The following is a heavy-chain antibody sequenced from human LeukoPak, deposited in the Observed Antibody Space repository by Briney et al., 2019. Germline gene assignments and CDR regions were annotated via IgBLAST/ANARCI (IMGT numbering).Heavy chain of an antibody. CDR1: GYTFIAYY. Sequence: EASVKDSCKASGYTFIAYYMHWVRQAPGQGLEWMGWISLNSGGTNYAQEFQGRVTMTRDTSISTAYMELSMLRSDDTAVYYCARGYCSGGSCYQRTNFDYWGQGTLVTVSS. V-gene: IGHV1-2*02. CDR3: ARGYCSGGSCYQRTNFDY. D-gene: IGHD2-15*01. CDR2: ISLNSGGT. J-gene: IGHJ4*02.